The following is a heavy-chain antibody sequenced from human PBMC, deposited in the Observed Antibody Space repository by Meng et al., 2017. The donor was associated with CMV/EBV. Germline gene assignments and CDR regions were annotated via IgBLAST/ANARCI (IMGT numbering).Heavy chain of an antibody. CDR1: GGSFSGYY. J-gene: IGHJ6*02. CDR2: INHSGST. D-gene: IGHD1-14*01. V-gene: IGHV4-34*01. CDR3: ARGLGRKPHYYYYYGMDV. Sequence: ESLKISCAVYGGSFSGYYWSWIRQPPGKGLEWIGVINHSGSTNYNPSLKSRVTISVDTSKNQFSLKLSSVTAADTAVYYCARGLGRKPHYYYYYGMDVWGQGTTVTVSS.